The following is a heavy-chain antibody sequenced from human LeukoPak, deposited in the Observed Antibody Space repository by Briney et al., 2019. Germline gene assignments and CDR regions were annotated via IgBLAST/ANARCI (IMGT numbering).Heavy chain of an antibody. CDR1: GFTVSSNY. CDR3: AKDRVMVRGVIERHYYGMDV. J-gene: IGHJ6*02. V-gene: IGHV3-53*01. CDR2: IYSGGST. D-gene: IGHD3-10*01. Sequence: GGSLRLSCAASGFTVSSNYMSWVRQAPGKGLEWVSVIYSGGSTYYADSVKGRFTISRDNSKNTLYLQMNSLRAEDTAVYYCAKDRVMVRGVIERHYYGMDVWGQGTTVTVSS.